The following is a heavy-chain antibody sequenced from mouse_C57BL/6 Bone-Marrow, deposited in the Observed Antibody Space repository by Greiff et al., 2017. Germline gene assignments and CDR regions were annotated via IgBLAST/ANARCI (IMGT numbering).Heavy chain of an antibody. V-gene: IGHV5-15*01. CDR1: GFTFSDYG. CDR2: ISNLAYSI. J-gene: IGHJ1*03. Sequence: EVMLVESGGGLVQPGGSLKLSCAASGFTFSDYGMAWVRQAPRKGPEWVAFISNLAYSIYYADTVTGRFTISRENAKNTLYLEMSSLRSEDTAMYYCARQANYYGSSYWYFDVWGTGTTVTVSS. D-gene: IGHD1-1*01. CDR3: ARQANYYGSSYWYFDV.